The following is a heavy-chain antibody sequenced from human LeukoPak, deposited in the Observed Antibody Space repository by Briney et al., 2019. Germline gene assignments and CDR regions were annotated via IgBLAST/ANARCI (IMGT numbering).Heavy chain of an antibody. CDR2: ISSSSSNI. V-gene: IGHV3-21*01. D-gene: IGHD2-21*02. CDR3: ARIIGDRGGFDY. J-gene: IGHJ4*02. Sequence: GGSLRLSCAASGFTFSSYNINWVRQAPGKGLEWVSYISSSSSNIYYADSLKGRFTISRDNAKNSLYLQVNSLRTEDTAVYYCARIIGDRGGFDYWGQGTLVTVSS. CDR1: GFTFSSYN.